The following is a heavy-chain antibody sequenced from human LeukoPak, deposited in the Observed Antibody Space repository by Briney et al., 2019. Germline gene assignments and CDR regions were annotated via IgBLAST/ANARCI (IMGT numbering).Heavy chain of an antibody. CDR1: GFTFDDYA. J-gene: IGHJ4*02. V-gene: IGHV3-9*01. CDR2: ISWNSGSI. D-gene: IGHD6-19*01. Sequence: GGSLRLSCAASGFTFDDYAMPWVRQAPGKGLEWVSGISWNSGSIGYADSVKGRFTISRDNAKNSLYLQMNSLRAEDTALYYCAKERAVAGTGFDYWGQGTLVTVSS. CDR3: AKERAVAGTGFDY.